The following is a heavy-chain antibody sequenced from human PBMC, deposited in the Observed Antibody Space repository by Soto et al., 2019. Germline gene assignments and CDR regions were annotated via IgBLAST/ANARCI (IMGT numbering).Heavy chain of an antibody. D-gene: IGHD5-18*01. CDR1: GTFSSYT. V-gene: IGHV1-69*02. CDR2: IIPILGIA. J-gene: IGHJ5*02. Sequence: GTFSSYTISWVRQAPGQGLEWMGRIIPILGIANYAQKFQGRVTITADKSTSTAYMELSSLRSEDTAVYYCARRSGYSYGTFDPWGQGTLVTVSS. CDR3: ARRSGYSYGTFDP.